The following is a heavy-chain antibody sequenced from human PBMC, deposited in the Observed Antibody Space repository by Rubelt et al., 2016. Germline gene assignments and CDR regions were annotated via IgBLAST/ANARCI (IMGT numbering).Heavy chain of an antibody. D-gene: IGHD6-13*01. V-gene: IGHV4-4*02. CDR1: GDSIRSSNW. J-gene: IGHJ4*02. CDR2: IYHSGST. CDR3: ARGLFPGIAGLCC. Sequence: QVQLQESGPALVMPSGTLSLTCGVSGDSIRSSNWWTWVRQPPGKGLEWIGEIYHSGSTNYNPSLKSRVTISVDTSKNQFSLRLSSLTAADTAVYYCARGLFPGIAGLCCWGQGTLVTVSS.